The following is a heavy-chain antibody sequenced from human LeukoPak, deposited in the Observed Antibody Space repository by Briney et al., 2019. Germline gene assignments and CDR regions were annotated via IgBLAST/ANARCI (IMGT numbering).Heavy chain of an antibody. CDR1: GFTFSSYS. Sequence: PGGSLRLSCAASGFTFSSYSMNWVRQAPGKGLEWVSSISSSSRYIYYADSLKGRFTISRDNAKNSLYLQMNSLRAEDTAVYYCARETFCTNTTCPIGDHFDYWGQGTLVTVSS. D-gene: IGHD2-2*01. CDR2: ISSSSRYI. V-gene: IGHV3-21*01. CDR3: ARETFCTNTTCPIGDHFDY. J-gene: IGHJ4*02.